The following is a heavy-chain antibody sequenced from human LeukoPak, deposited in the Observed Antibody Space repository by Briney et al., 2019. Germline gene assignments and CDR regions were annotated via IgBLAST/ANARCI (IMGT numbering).Heavy chain of an antibody. D-gene: IGHD2-2*01. CDR3: ARSPVVPAAIRFSGYYYYMDV. J-gene: IGHJ6*03. V-gene: IGHV4-34*01. Sequence: SETLSLTCAVYGGSFSGYYWSWIRQPPGKGLEWIGGINHSGSTHYNPSLKSRVTISVDTSKNQFSLKLSSVTAADTAVYYCARSPVVPAAIRFSGYYYYMDVWGKGTTVTVSS. CDR1: GGSFSGYY. CDR2: INHSGST.